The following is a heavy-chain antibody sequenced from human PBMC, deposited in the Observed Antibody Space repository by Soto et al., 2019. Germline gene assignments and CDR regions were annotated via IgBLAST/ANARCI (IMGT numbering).Heavy chain of an antibody. Sequence: QVQLQESGPGLVKPSETLSLTCTVSGGSISNYYWSWIRQPPGKGLEWIGYIYYSGSTNYNPSLKRRVTISVDTSKNQFSLKLSSVTAADTAVYYCASGRGYSYGSFDYWGQGTLVTVSS. CDR3: ASGRGYSYGSFDY. D-gene: IGHD5-18*01. J-gene: IGHJ4*02. CDR1: GGSISNYY. CDR2: IYYSGST. V-gene: IGHV4-59*01.